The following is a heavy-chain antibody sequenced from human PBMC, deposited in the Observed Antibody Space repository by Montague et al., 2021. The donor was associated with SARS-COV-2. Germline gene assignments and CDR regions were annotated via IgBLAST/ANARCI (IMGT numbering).Heavy chain of an antibody. CDR3: ARTSLASASCRFDP. D-gene: IGHD3-16*02. V-gene: IGHV4-59*01. CDR2: IYYSGGI. J-gene: IGHJ5*02. CDR1: GGSTNNFY. Sequence: SETLSLTCTVSGGSTNNFYWSWIRQPPGKGLEWIGYIYYSGGIDYNPSLKSRVTISIDTSKNQFSLNLTSVTAADTDVYYCARTSLASASCRFDPWGQGTLVTVSS.